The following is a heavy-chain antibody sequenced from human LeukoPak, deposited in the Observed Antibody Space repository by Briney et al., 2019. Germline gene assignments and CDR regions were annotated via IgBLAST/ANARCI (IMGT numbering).Heavy chain of an antibody. CDR1: GGSISSGGYS. D-gene: IGHD4-17*01. CDR3: ARDSGDYGCAFDI. J-gene: IGHJ3*02. V-gene: IGHV4-30-2*01. CDR2: INHSGST. Sequence: SETLSLTCAVSGGSISSGGYSWSWIRQPPGKGLEWIGEINHSGSTNYNPSLTSRVTISVDTSKNQFSLKLSSVTAADTAVYYCARDSGDYGCAFDIWGQGTMVTVSS.